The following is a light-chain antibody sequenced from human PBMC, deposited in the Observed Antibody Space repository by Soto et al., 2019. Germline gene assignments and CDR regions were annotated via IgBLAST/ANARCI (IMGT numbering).Light chain of an antibody. CDR2: EVS. CDR1: SSDVGKYNY. Sequence: QSALTQPASVSGSPGQSITISCTGTSSDVGKYNYVPWYQQHPANAPKLMIFEVSNRPSGVSNRFSRSKSGNTASLTISGLQAEDEAEYYCSSYTGSSINTVVFGGGTKLTVL. V-gene: IGLV2-14*01. CDR3: SSYTGSSINTVV. J-gene: IGLJ2*01.